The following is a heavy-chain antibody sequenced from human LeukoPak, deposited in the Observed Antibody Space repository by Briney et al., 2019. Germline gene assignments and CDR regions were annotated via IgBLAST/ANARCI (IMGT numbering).Heavy chain of an antibody. Sequence: GGSLRLSCAASGFTFSNAWMTWVRQVPVKGLEWVSSISSSGSYIYYADSVKGRFTISRDNAKYSLYLQMNSLRADDTAVYHCARGAGTIFGEYYYYMDVWGKGTAVTVSS. CDR3: ARGAGTIFGEYYYYMDV. D-gene: IGHD3-3*01. CDR2: ISSSGSYI. V-gene: IGHV3-21*01. CDR1: GFTFSNAW. J-gene: IGHJ6*03.